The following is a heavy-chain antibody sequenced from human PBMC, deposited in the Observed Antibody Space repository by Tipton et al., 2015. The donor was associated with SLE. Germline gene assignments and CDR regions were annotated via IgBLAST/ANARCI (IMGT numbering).Heavy chain of an antibody. CDR2: IYYSGST. J-gene: IGHJ4*02. Sequence: ESLRLSCTVSGGSISSYYWSWIRQPPGKGLEWIGYIYYSGSTNYNPSLKSRVTISVDTSKNQFSLKLSSVTAADTAVYYCASGSPPWTGFDYWGQGTLVTVSS. D-gene: IGHD3-10*01. CDR1: GGSISSYY. V-gene: IGHV4-59*01. CDR3: ASGSPPWTGFDY.